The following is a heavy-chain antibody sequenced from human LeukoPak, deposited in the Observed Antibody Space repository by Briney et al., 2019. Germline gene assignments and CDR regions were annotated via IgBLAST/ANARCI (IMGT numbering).Heavy chain of an antibody. CDR3: ARENRVTTTYYYYMDV. J-gene: IGHJ6*03. Sequence: SVKVSCKASGYTFTSYHMHWVRQAPGQGLEWMGGIIPIFGTANYAQKFQGRVTITADESTSTAYMELSSLRSEDTAVYYCARENRVTTTYYYYMDVWGKGTTVTISS. CDR2: IIPIFGTA. D-gene: IGHD4-17*01. CDR1: GYTFTSYH. V-gene: IGHV1-69*13.